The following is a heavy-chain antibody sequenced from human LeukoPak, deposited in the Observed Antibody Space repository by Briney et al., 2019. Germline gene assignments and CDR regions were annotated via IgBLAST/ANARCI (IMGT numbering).Heavy chain of an antibody. V-gene: IGHV3-7*01. J-gene: IGHJ6*04. CDR3: AREVGVTAVSLDV. CDR2: IKQDGSEK. Sequence: GGSLRLSCAASGFTFSSYWMSWVRQAPGKGLEWVANIKQDGSEKYYVDSVKGRFTISRDNAKNSLYLQMNSLRAEDTAVSYCAREVGVTAVSLDVWGKGTTVTVSS. CDR1: GFTFSSYW. D-gene: IGHD2-21*02.